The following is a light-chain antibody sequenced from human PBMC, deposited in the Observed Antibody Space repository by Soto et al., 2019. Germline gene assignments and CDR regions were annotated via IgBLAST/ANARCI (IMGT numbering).Light chain of an antibody. J-gene: IGLJ2*01. V-gene: IGLV6-57*04. CDR2: EDN. CDR1: SGSIAYNY. CDR3: QSFDSSTHV. Sequence: NFMLTQPHSVSESPGKTVTISCTRSSGSIAYNYVQWYQQRPDSAPTAVIFEDNQRPSGVPDRFSASIDTSSNSASLTISGLKAEDEADYYCQSFDSSTHVFGGGTKVTVL.